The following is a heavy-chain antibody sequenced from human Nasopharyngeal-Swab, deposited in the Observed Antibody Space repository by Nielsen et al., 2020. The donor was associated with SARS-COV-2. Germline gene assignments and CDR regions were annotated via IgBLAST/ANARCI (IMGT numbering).Heavy chain of an antibody. CDR2: IWYDGSNK. J-gene: IGHJ4*02. Sequence: WIRQLPGKGLEWVAIIWYDGSNKYYADSVKGRFTISRDNSKNTLYLQMNSLRAEDTAVYYCARDGDILTGLSLDYWGQGTLVTVSS. CDR3: ARDGDILTGLSLDY. D-gene: IGHD3-9*01. V-gene: IGHV3-33*01.